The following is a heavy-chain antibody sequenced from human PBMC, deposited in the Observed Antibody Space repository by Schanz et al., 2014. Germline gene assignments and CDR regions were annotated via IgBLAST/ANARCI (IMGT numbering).Heavy chain of an antibody. CDR1: GFTFSDYW. J-gene: IGHJ2*01. D-gene: IGHD1-26*01. CDR3: ARNRGSGGQNWYFDL. V-gene: IGHV3-7*03. CDR2: IKHGGSVK. Sequence: EVQLVESGGGLVQPGGSLRLSCTASGFTFSDYWMSWVRQAPGKAAEWVANIKHGGSVKDYVDSVEGRFTISRDNAKNSLFLQLNSPRADDTAVYYWARNRGSGGQNWYFDLWGRGILVTVSS.